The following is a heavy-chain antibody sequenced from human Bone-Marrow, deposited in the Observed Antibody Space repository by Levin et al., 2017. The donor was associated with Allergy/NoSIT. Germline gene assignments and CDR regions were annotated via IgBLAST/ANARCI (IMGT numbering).Heavy chain of an antibody. Sequence: MASETLSLTCAVYGGSFNGYYWTWIRQPPGKGLEWIGEINHSGSTSYNPSLKTRATLSVDASKHQLSLNLTSVSAADTAVYYCARVVTGTTNWFDPWGQGTLVTVS. CDR1: GGSFNGYY. CDR3: ARVVTGTTNWFDP. J-gene: IGHJ5*02. CDR2: INHSGST. D-gene: IGHD1-1*01. V-gene: IGHV4-34*01.